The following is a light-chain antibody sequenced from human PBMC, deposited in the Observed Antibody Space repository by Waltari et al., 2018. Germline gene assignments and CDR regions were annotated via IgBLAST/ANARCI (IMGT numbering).Light chain of an antibody. CDR1: QSLLYSDGNTF. V-gene: IGKV2-30*01. J-gene: IGKJ4*01. Sequence: DVVLTQSPLFLAVTPGQSVSISCKSSQSLLYSDGNTFLTWFHQWPGQSPRRLIYDISSRASAVPARFSGSGSGTNFTLNIAGVEADDAGVYFCVQGTHWVTFGGGT. CDR2: DIS. CDR3: VQGTHWVT.